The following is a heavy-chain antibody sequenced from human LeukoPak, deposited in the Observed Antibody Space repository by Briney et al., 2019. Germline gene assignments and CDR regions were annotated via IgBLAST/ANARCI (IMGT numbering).Heavy chain of an antibody. CDR3: ARLTIFGEYYFDY. CDR2: INWNGGST. V-gene: IGHV3-20*04. J-gene: IGHJ4*02. D-gene: IGHD3-3*01. CDR1: GFTFSSYA. Sequence: GGSLRLSCAASGFTFSSYAMSWVRQAPGKGLEWVSGINWNGGSTGYADSVKGRFTISRDNAKNSLYLQMNSLRAEDTALYYCARLTIFGEYYFDYWGQGTLVTVSS.